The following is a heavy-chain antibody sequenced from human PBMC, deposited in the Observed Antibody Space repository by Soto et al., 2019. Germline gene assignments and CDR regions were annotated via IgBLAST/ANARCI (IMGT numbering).Heavy chain of an antibody. J-gene: IGHJ4*02. V-gene: IGHV4-59*08. D-gene: IGHD6-19*01. CDR2: IYYSGST. CDR1: GGSSISYY. CDR3: ARHGGTSIAVAGTYFDY. Sequence: SETHSLTCTFSGGSSISYYWIWIRQPTGKGLEWIGYIYYSGSTNYNPSLKSRVTISVDTSKNQFSLKLSSVTAADTAVYYCARHGGTSIAVAGTYFDYWGQGTLVTVSS.